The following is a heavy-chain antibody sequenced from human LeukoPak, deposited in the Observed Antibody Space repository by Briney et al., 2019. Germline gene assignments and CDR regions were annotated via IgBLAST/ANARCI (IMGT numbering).Heavy chain of an antibody. Sequence: ASVKVSCKASGYTFTSYDINWVRQATGQGLEWMGWISADNGNTIFAQNLQGRLSMTTDTSTSTAYMELRSLKSDDTAVYYCARAPYYFDFWGQGTLVTVSS. J-gene: IGHJ4*02. CDR3: ARAPYYFDF. CDR1: GYTFTSYD. CDR2: ISADNGNT. V-gene: IGHV1-18*01.